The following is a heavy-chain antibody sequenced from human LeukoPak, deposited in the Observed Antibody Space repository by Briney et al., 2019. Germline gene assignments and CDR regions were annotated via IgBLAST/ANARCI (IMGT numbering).Heavy chain of an antibody. CDR1: GFTFSSYS. CDR2: ISSSSSYI. V-gene: IGHV3-21*01. CDR3: ARGKFFRRITMVRGVIPPPDY. D-gene: IGHD3-10*01. J-gene: IGHJ4*02. Sequence: GGSLRLSCAASGFTFSSYSMNWVRQAPGKGLEWVSSISSSSSYIYYADSVKGRFTTSRDNAKNSLYLQMNSLRAEDTAVYYCARGKFFRRITMVRGVIPPPDYWGQGTLVTVSS.